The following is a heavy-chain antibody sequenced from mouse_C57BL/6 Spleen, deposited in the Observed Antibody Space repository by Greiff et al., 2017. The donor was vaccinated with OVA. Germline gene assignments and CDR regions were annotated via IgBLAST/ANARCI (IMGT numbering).Heavy chain of an antibody. CDR1: GFSLTSYG. CDR3: ARDYGSSYAWYFDV. D-gene: IGHD1-1*01. Sequence: QVQLKESGPGLVQPSQSLSITCTVSGFSLTSYGVHWVRQSPGKGLEWLGVIWSGGSTDYNAAFISRLSISKDNSKSQVFFKMNSLQADDTAIYYCARDYGSSYAWYFDVWGTGTTVTVSS. CDR2: IWSGGST. V-gene: IGHV2-2*01. J-gene: IGHJ1*03.